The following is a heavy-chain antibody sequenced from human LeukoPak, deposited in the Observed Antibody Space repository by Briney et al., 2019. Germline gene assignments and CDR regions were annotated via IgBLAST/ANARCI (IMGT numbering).Heavy chain of an antibody. V-gene: IGHV3-74*01. CDR2: INSDGTTT. CDR1: GFTFSSYW. J-gene: IGHJ4*02. Sequence: GGSLRLSCAASGFTFSSYWMHWVRQGPGKELTWVSHINSDGTTTNYADSVKGRFTISRDNAKNTLYLQMNSLRVEDTAVYYCARFSSGWSPSGFDYWGQGTLVAVSS. CDR3: ARFSSGWSPSGFDY. D-gene: IGHD6-19*01.